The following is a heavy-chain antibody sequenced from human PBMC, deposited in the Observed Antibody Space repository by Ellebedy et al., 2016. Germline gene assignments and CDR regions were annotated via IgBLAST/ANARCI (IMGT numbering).Heavy chain of an antibody. Sequence: SETLSLTCTVSGGSISTYYWSWIRQPPGKGLEWIGYIFYSGPSNSIPSLKSRVTMSVATSKNQFSLKLSSVTAADTAVYYCARGGDGYNRFYYYGMDVWGQGTTVTVSS. CDR3: ARGGDGYNRFYYYGMDV. J-gene: IGHJ6*02. CDR1: GGSISTYY. V-gene: IGHV4-59*01. D-gene: IGHD5-24*01. CDR2: IFYSGPS.